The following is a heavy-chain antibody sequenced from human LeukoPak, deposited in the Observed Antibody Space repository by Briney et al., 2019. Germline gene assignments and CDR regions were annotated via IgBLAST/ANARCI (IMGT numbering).Heavy chain of an antibody. D-gene: IGHD3-10*01. CDR3: ASDQGGSGYYYGSGSYY. Sequence: SVKVSCKASGGTFSSYTISWVRQAPGQGLEWMGRIIPILGIANYAQKFQGRVTITADKSTSTAYMELSSLRSEDRAVYFCASDQGGSGYYYGSGSYYWGQGTLVTVSS. J-gene: IGHJ4*02. CDR2: IIPILGIA. V-gene: IGHV1-69*02. CDR1: GGTFSSYT.